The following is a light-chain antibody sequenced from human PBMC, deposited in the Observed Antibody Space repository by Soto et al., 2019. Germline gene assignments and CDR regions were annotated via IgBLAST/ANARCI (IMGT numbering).Light chain of an antibody. V-gene: IGKV3-11*01. CDR1: QSVGSS. CDR3: QQRTSWPIT. CDR2: DAS. J-gene: IGKJ2*01. Sequence: EIVLTQSPATLSLSPGERATLSCRASQSVGSSLAWYQQKPVQAPRLLIYDASNRATGIPARFSGSGSGTDFTLTISSLEPEDFAVYYCQQRTSWPITFGQGTKLEIK.